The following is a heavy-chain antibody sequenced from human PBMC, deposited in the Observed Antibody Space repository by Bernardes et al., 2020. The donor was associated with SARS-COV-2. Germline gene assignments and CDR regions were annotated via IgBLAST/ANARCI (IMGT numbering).Heavy chain of an antibody. V-gene: IGHV3-74*01. J-gene: IGHJ4*02. D-gene: IGHD2-15*01. Sequence: GSLRLSCAASGFTFSSYWMHWVRQAPGKGLVWVSRIKSDGSSTNYADSVKGRFTISRDNAKNTLHLQMNSLRAEDTAVYYCASQGFCTGGTCQHYWGQGILVTVSS. CDR2: IKSDGSST. CDR1: GFTFSSYW. CDR3: ASQGFCTGGTCQHY.